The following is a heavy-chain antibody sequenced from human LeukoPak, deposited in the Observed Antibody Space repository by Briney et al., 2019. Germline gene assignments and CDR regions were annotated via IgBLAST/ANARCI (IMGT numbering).Heavy chain of an antibody. CDR1: GGSISSYY. V-gene: IGHV4-59*12. Sequence: SETLSLTCTVSGGSISSYYWSWIRQPPGKGLEWIGYIYYSGSTNYNPSLKSRVTISVDTSKNQFSLKLTSVTAADTAVYYCARLSRSNWGSDYWGQGTLVTASS. CDR3: ARLSRSNWGSDY. CDR2: IYYSGST. D-gene: IGHD7-27*01. J-gene: IGHJ4*02.